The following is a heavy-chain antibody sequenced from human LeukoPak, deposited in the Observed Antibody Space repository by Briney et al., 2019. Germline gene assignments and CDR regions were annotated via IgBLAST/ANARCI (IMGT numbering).Heavy chain of an antibody. Sequence: SETLSLTCTVSGYSISSGYYWGWIRQPPGQGLEWIGSIYHSGSTYYNPSLKSRVTISVDTSKNRFSLKLSSVTAADTAVYYCARDYLPIAAAGAFDIWGQGTMVTVSS. D-gene: IGHD6-13*01. CDR2: IYHSGST. CDR1: GYSISSGYY. CDR3: ARDYLPIAAAGAFDI. J-gene: IGHJ3*02. V-gene: IGHV4-38-2*02.